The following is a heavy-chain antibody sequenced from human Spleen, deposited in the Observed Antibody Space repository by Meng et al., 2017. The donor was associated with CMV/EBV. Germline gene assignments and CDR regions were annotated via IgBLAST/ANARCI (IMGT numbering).Heavy chain of an antibody. Sequence: GGSLRLSCAASGFTFDDYGMSWVRQAPGKGLEWVSRIKWNGGSTAYADSVRGRFAFSRDDAKNSLYLQMNSLRAEDTALYYCARVCSFGVVTPYYYGMDVWGQGTTVTVSS. CDR2: IKWNGGST. CDR3: ARVCSFGVVTPYYYGMDV. V-gene: IGHV3-20*04. J-gene: IGHJ6*02. D-gene: IGHD3-3*01. CDR1: GFTFDDYG.